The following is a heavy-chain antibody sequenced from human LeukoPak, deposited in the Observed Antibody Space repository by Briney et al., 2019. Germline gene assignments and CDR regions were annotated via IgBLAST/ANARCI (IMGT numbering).Heavy chain of an antibody. J-gene: IGHJ4*02. V-gene: IGHV1-46*01. Sequence: ASVKVSCKASGYTFTNYYIHWVRQAPGQGLECMGIINPSGGSTSYAQKFQGRVTMTEDTSTDTAYMELSSLRSEDTAVYYCATASTGWEYSSSILQNWGQGTLVTVSS. D-gene: IGHD6-6*01. CDR2: INPSGGST. CDR3: ATASTGWEYSSSILQN. CDR1: GYTFTNYY.